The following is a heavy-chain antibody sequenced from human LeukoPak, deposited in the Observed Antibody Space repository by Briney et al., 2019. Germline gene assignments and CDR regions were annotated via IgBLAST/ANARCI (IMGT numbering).Heavy chain of an antibody. D-gene: IGHD3-9*01. J-gene: IGHJ4*02. CDR1: GFTFSSYG. CDR3: ARESPFDWLYFDY. Sequence: KPGGSLRLTCAASGFTFSSYGMNGVRQAPGKGLEWVSSISSSSSYIYYADSVKGRFTISRDNAKNSLYLQMNSLRAEDTAVYYCARESPFDWLYFDYWGQGTLVTVSS. CDR2: ISSSSSYI. V-gene: IGHV3-21*01.